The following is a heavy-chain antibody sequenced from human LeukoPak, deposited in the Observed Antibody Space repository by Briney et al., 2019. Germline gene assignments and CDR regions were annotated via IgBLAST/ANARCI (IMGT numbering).Heavy chain of an antibody. CDR3: ARQRGYSSSWYPYYYYYYMDV. CDR1: AYSISSGYY. V-gene: IGHV4-38-2*02. D-gene: IGHD6-13*01. CDR2: ISHSGST. J-gene: IGHJ6*03. Sequence: SETLSLTCTVSAYSISSGYYWGWIRQPPGKGLEWIGTISHSGSTYYNPSLRSRVTISVDTSKNQFSLNLSSVTAADTAVYYCARQRGYSSSWYPYYYYYYMDVWGKGTTVTISS.